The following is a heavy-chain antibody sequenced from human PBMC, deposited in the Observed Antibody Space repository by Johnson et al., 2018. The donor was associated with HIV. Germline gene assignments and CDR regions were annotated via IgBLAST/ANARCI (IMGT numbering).Heavy chain of an antibody. Sequence: QMQLVESGGGVVQPGRSLRLSCAASAFTFRTYSMHWVRQPPGKGLEWVAFTRHDGSNKYYADSVEGRFTISRDNSKSTLYLQMSSLKAEDTAVYYCAKDERQLGGWSHAFDIWGQGTMVTVSS. CDR2: TRHDGSNK. D-gene: IGHD7-27*01. CDR3: AKDERQLGGWSHAFDI. J-gene: IGHJ3*02. CDR1: AFTFRTYS. V-gene: IGHV3-30*02.